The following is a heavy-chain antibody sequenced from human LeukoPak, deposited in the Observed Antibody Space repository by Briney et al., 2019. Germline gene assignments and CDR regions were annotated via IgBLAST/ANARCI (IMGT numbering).Heavy chain of an antibody. CDR2: ISSSSSYI. CDR3: ARDQTVAAAGDY. V-gene: IGHV3-21*01. J-gene: IGHJ4*02. Sequence: GGSLRLSCAASGFTFSSYAMSWVRQAPGKGLEWVSSISSSSSYIYYADSVKGRFTISRDNAKNSLYLQMNSLRAEDTAVYYCARDQTVAAAGDYWGQGTLVTVSS. CDR1: GFTFSSYA. D-gene: IGHD6-13*01.